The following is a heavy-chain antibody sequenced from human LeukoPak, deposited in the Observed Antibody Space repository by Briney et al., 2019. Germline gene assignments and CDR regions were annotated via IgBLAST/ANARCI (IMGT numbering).Heavy chain of an antibody. D-gene: IGHD4/OR15-4a*01. CDR3: ARAPNYVHFDY. J-gene: IGHJ4*02. V-gene: IGHV4-39*07. CDR1: GDSISSTTYF. CDR2: IYNSAST. Sequence: SETLSLTCTVSGDSISSTTYFWDWIRQPPGKGLEWIGNIYNSASTHYNPSLKSRVTMSVDSSNNQFSLKLSSVTAADTAVYYCARAPNYVHFDYWGQGTLVTVSS.